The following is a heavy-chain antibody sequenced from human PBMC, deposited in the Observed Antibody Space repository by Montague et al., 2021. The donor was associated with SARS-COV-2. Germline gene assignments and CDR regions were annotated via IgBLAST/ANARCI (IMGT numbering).Heavy chain of an antibody. CDR2: ISYSGRT. CDR1: GGSVSSSPYY. V-gene: IGHV4-39*01. D-gene: IGHD3-10*01. Sequence: SETQSLTCTVSGGSVSSSPYYWGWIRQPPRRGLEWVGSISYSGRTYFSPSLKSRLTISVDSSENQFSLRLSSVTAADTAVYYCASSYYYGSGTYVYNYYMDVWGKGTTVTVPS. CDR3: ASSYYYGSGTYVYNYYMDV. J-gene: IGHJ6*03.